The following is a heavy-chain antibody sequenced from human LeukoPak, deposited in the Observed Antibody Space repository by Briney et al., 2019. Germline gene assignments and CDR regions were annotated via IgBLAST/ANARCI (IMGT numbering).Heavy chain of an antibody. Sequence: PGGSLRLSCAASEFTFSTYWMSWVRQAPGKGLEWVADIKQDGSEKYYVDSVKGRFTISRQNAKNSLFLQMNILRAEDTAVYYCARHRSGGSQDDAFDIWGQGTMVTVSS. CDR2: IKQDGSEK. CDR3: ARHRSGGSQDDAFDI. CDR1: EFTFSTYW. V-gene: IGHV3-7*01. J-gene: IGHJ3*02. D-gene: IGHD2-15*01.